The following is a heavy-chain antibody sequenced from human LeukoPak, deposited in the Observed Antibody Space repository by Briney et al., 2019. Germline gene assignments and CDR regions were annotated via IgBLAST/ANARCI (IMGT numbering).Heavy chain of an antibody. CDR2: VSNGGSSSI. V-gene: IGHV3-11*01. Sequence: PGGSLRLSCAASGFTLSDYYMTWIRQAPGKGLEWVSYVSNGGSSSILYADSVKGRFTVFRDYAKNSLYLQMNCLRADDTGVYYCARDKSNKGHDCWGQGTLVSVSS. CDR3: ARDKSNKGHDC. CDR1: GFTLSDYY. J-gene: IGHJ4*02.